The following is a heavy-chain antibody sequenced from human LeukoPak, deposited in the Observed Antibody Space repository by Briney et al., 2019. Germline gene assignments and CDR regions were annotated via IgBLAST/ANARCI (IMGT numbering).Heavy chain of an antibody. CDR1: GFTFSSYA. D-gene: IGHD2-8*01. CDR2: ISGSGGST. Sequence: RPGGSLRLSCAASGFTFSSYAMSWVRQAPGKGVEWVSAISGSGGSTYYADSVKGRFTISRDNSKNTLYLQMNSLRAEDTAVYYCAKAVYAMVHYGMDVWGQGTTVTVSS. V-gene: IGHV3-23*01. CDR3: AKAVYAMVHYGMDV. J-gene: IGHJ6*02.